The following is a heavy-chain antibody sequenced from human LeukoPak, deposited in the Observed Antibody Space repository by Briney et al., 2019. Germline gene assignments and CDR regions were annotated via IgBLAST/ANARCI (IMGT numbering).Heavy chain of an antibody. CDR1: GYTFTSYG. Sequence: GSVKVSCKASGYTFTSYGISWVRQAPGQGLEWMGWISAYNGNTNYAQKLQGRVTMTTDTSTSTAYMELRSLRSDDTAVYYCARDVDYYDSSGYCLFDYWGQGTLVTV. CDR3: ARDVDYYDSSGYCLFDY. CDR2: ISAYNGNT. D-gene: IGHD3-22*01. V-gene: IGHV1-18*01. J-gene: IGHJ4*02.